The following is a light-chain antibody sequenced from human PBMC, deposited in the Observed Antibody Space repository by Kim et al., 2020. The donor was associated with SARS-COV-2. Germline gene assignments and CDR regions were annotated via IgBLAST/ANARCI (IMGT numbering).Light chain of an antibody. V-gene: IGKV1-33*01. CDR3: QQYDDLPYT. Sequence: DIQMTQSPSSLSASVGDRVTITCQASQDISNYLNWYQQKAGKAPNLLIYDGSHLETGVPLRFSGSGSGTDFTLTISSLQPEDIATYHCQQYDDLPYTFGEGTKLEI. J-gene: IGKJ2*01. CDR2: DGS. CDR1: QDISNY.